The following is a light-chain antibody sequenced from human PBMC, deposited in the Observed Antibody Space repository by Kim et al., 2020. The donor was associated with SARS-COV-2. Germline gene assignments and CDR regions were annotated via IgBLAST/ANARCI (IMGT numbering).Light chain of an antibody. CDR1: QSVSSN. V-gene: IGKV3-20*01. CDR2: SIS. CDR3: QQYGTSVWT. J-gene: IGKJ1*01. Sequence: LSPWERATLSCRASQSVSSNLGWYQQKPGQAPRLLIYSISSRATGIPDRFSGSGSGTDFTLTISRLEPEDFAVYYCQQYGTSVWTFGQGTKVDIK.